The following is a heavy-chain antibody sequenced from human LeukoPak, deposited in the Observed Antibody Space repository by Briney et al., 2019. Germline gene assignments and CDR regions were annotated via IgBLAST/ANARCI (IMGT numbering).Heavy chain of an antibody. CDR3: ARDSDTVTNYWYFDL. CDR2: INPNSGGT. CDR1: GYTFTGYY. V-gene: IGHV1-2*02. D-gene: IGHD4-11*01. Sequence: GASVKVSCKASGYTFTGYYMHWVRQAPGQGLEWMGWINPNSGGTNYAQKFQGRVTMTRDTPISTAYMELSRLRSDDTAVYYCARDSDTVTNYWYFDLWGRGTLVTVSS. J-gene: IGHJ2*01.